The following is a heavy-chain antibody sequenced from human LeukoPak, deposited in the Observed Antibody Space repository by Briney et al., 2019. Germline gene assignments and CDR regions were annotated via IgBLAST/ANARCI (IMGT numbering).Heavy chain of an antibody. J-gene: IGHJ4*02. CDR1: GGSISSYY. V-gene: IGHV4-59*01. D-gene: IGHD3-9*01. CDR3: ARSVDGILPFDY. CDR2: IYYSGST. Sequence: SETLSLTCTVSGGSISSYYWSWIRQPPGKGLEWIGYIYYSGSTNYNPSLKSRVTISVDTSKNQFSLKLSSVTAADTAVYYCARSVDGILPFDYWGQGTLVTVSS.